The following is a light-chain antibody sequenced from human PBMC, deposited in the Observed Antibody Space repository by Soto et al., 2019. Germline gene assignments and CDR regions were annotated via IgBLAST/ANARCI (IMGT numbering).Light chain of an antibody. CDR2: GNS. V-gene: IGLV1-40*01. CDR3: QSYDSSLSGYV. J-gene: IGLJ1*01. CDR1: SSNIGAGYD. Sequence: QSVLTKPPSVSGAPGQRVTISCTGSSSNIGAGYDVHWYQQHPGTAPKLLICGNSNRPSGVPDRFSGSKSGTSASLAITGLHAEYEADYYCQSYDSSLSGYVFGTGTKLTVL.